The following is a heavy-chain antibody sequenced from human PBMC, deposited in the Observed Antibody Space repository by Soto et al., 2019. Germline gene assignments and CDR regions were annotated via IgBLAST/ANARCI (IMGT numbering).Heavy chain of an antibody. V-gene: IGHV5-51*01. CDR2: IYPGDSDT. D-gene: IGHD1-20*01. Sequence: GESLKISCKGSGYSFTSYRIGWVRQMPGKGLEWMGIIYPGDSDTRYSPSFQGQVTISADKSISTAYLQWSSLKASDTAMYYCARQDLTGTRTYYFDYWGQGTLVTVSS. CDR1: GYSFTSYR. CDR3: ARQDLTGTRTYYFDY. J-gene: IGHJ4*02.